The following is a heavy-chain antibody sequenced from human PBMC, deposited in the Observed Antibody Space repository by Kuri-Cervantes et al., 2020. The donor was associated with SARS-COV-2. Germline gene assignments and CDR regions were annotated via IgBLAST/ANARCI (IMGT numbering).Heavy chain of an antibody. D-gene: IGHD5-12*01. V-gene: IGHV1-69*06. CDR2: IIPIFGTA. Sequence: SVKVSCKASGGTFSSYAISWVRQAPGQGLEWMGGIIPIFGTANYAQKFQGRVTITADKSTSTAYMELSSLRSEDTAVYYCARHSGSGRTGNWFDPWGQGTLVTVSS. J-gene: IGHJ5*02. CDR3: ARHSGSGRTGNWFDP. CDR1: GGTFSSYA.